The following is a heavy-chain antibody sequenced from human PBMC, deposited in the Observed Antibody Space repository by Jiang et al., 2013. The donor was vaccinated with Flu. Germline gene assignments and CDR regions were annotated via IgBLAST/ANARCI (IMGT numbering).Heavy chain of an antibody. CDR3: AADSHDYGWLHYYYYGMDV. CDR1: GFTFTSSA. J-gene: IGHJ6*02. Sequence: SGAEVKKPGTSVKVSCKASGFTFTSSAVQWVRQARGQRLEWIGWIVVGSGNTNYAQKFQERVTITRDMSTSTAYMELSSLRSEDTAVYYCAADSHDYGWLHYYYYGMDVWGQGTTVTVSS. V-gene: IGHV1-58*01. CDR2: IVVGSGNT. D-gene: IGHD4-17*01.